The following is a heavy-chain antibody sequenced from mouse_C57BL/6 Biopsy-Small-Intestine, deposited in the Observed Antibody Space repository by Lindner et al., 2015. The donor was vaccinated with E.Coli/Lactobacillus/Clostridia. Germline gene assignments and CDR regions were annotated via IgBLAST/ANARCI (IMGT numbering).Heavy chain of an antibody. CDR1: GYTFTDYN. D-gene: IGHD2-2*01. CDR3: ARRGPIYYGYDVWYFDV. J-gene: IGHJ1*03. Sequence: VQLQESGPELVKPGASVKMSCKASGYTFTDYNMHWVKQSHGKSLEWIGYINPNNGGTSYNQKFKGKATLTVNKSSSTAYMELRSLTSEDSAVYYCARRGPIYYGYDVWYFDVWGTGTTVTVSS. CDR2: INPNNGGT. V-gene: IGHV1-22*01.